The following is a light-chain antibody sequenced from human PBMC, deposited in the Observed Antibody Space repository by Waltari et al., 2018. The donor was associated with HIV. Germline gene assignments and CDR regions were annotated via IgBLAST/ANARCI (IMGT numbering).Light chain of an antibody. Sequence: DIQMTQSPSSVSASVGDRVTITCQASQDITNYLNWYQQKPVKAPKLLIYDASNLETGVPSRFSGSGSATDFTFTISSLQPEDIATYYCQQYDHFLSFGGGTKVEIK. CDR2: DAS. CDR3: QQYDHFLS. CDR1: QDITNY. V-gene: IGKV1-33*01. J-gene: IGKJ4*01.